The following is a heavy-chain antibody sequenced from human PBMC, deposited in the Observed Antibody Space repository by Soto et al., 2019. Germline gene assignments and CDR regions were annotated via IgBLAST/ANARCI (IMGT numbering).Heavy chain of an antibody. J-gene: IGHJ6*02. V-gene: IGHV3-53*01. CDR2: IYSGGST. CDR1: GFTVSSKY. CDR3: ASPTRGYYDSSGYYWDYYGMDV. Sequence: GGSMGLSCAASGFTVSSKYMSWVRQAPGKGLEWVSVIYSGGSTYYADSVKSRFTISRDNSKNTLYLQMNSLRAEDTAVYYCASPTRGYYDSSGYYWDYYGMDVWGQGTTVTVSS. D-gene: IGHD3-22*01.